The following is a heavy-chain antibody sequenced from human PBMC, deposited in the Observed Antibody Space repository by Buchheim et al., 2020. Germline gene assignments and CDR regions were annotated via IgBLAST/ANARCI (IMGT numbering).Heavy chain of an antibody. Sequence: EVQLVESGGGLVQPGGSLRLSCAASGFTFSSYSMNWVRQAPGKGLEWVSYISSSSSTIYYADSVKGRFIISRDNAKNSLYLQMNSLRAEDTAVYYCARGSDSGSYQPFDYWGQGTL. CDR2: ISSSSSTI. CDR1: GFTFSSYS. J-gene: IGHJ4*02. D-gene: IGHD1-26*01. CDR3: ARGSDSGSYQPFDY. V-gene: IGHV3-48*04.